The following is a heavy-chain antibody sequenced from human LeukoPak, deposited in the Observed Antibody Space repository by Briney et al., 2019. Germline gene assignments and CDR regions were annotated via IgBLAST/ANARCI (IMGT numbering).Heavy chain of an antibody. Sequence: SETLSLTCAVYGGSFSGYCWSWIRQPPGKGLEWIGYIYYSGNTFHYNPSLKSRVNISVDTSKNQFSLRLSSVTAVDTAVYYCASTNCSSASCYGANWFDPWGQGTLVTVSS. CDR2: IYYSGNT. D-gene: IGHD2-2*01. CDR1: GGSFSGYC. J-gene: IGHJ5*02. CDR3: ASTNCSSASCYGANWFDP. V-gene: IGHV4-30-4*08.